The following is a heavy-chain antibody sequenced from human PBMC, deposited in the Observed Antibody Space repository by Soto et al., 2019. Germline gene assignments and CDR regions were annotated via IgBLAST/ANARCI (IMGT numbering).Heavy chain of an antibody. V-gene: IGHV3-30*18. CDR2: ISYDGSNK. Sequence: QVQLVESGGGVVQPGRSLRLSCAASGFTFSSYGMHWVRQAPGKGLEWVAVISYDGSNKYYADSVKGRFTISRDNSKNTLYLQMNSLRAEDTAVYYCAKVAASGLGWFDPWGQGTLVTVSS. D-gene: IGHD6-13*01. CDR3: AKVAASGLGWFDP. CDR1: GFTFSSYG. J-gene: IGHJ5*02.